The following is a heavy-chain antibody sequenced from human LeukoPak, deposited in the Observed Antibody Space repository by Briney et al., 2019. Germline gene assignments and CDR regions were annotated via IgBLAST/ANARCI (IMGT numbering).Heavy chain of an antibody. CDR1: GYTFIGYF. D-gene: IGHD3-22*01. V-gene: IGHV1-2*02. J-gene: IGHJ4*02. Sequence: ASVKVSCKASGYTFIGYFIHWVRQAPGQGLEWMGWINPNSGGTIYAQNFQGKVPITRDPAISKAHVELSRLRFDDTAVDYCSRQTHYYVSSGYSNFDYWGQGTLVTVSS. CDR3: SRQTHYYVSSGYSNFDY. CDR2: INPNSGGT.